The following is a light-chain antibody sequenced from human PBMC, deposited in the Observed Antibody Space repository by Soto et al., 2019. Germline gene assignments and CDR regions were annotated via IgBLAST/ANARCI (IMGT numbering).Light chain of an antibody. CDR1: HSVSSSY. J-gene: IGKJ2*01. V-gene: IGKV3-20*01. CDR2: GAS. CDR3: QQYGSSPPYT. Sequence: EIVLTQSPGTLSLSPGERATLSCRASHSVSSSYLAWYQQNPGQAPRLLIYGASSRATGNPDRFSGSGSGTDFTLTISRLEPEDFAVYYCQQYGSSPPYTFGQGTKLEIK.